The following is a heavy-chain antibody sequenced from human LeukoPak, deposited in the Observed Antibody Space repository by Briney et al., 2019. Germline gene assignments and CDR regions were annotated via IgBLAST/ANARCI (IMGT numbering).Heavy chain of an antibody. CDR3: ARSYYYDSSGYSYYYYMDV. Sequence: SETLSLTCTVSGGSISSSSYYWGWIRQPPGKGLEWIGSIYYSGDTYYKPSLKSRVTISVDTSKNQFSLKLSSVTAADTAVYYCARSYYYDSSGYSYYYYMDVWGKGTTVTISS. J-gene: IGHJ6*03. V-gene: IGHV4-39*07. D-gene: IGHD3-22*01. CDR1: GGSISSSSYY. CDR2: IYYSGDT.